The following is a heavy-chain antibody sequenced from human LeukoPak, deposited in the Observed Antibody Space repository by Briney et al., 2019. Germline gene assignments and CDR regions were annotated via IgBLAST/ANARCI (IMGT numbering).Heavy chain of an antibody. CDR3: ARGRSGVWGSYSLRQSDAFDI. D-gene: IGHD3-16*01. CDR2: IYTSGST. V-gene: IGHV4-4*07. J-gene: IGHJ3*02. Sequence: PSETLSLTCTVSGGSISSYYWSWIRQPAGKGLEWIGRIYTSGSTNYNPSLKSRVTMSVDTSKNQFSLKLSSVTSADTAVYYCARGRSGVWGSYSLRQSDAFDIWGQGTMVTVSS. CDR1: GGSISSYY.